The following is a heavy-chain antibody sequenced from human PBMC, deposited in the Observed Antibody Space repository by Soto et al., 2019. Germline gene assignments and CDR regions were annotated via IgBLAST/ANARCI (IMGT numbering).Heavy chain of an antibody. CDR3: ARLKWRDLDF. CDR2: ISYSGNT. CDR1: GASISTSSYY. Sequence: QLELQESGPGLVKPSETLSLTCTVSGASISTSSYYWGWIRQPPGRGLEWIASISYSGNTFYNLSLKSRLTISMDTSKNQFSLKLTSVTAADTAVYYCARLKWRDLDFWGQGTLVTVSS. V-gene: IGHV4-39*01. D-gene: IGHD1-26*01. J-gene: IGHJ4*02.